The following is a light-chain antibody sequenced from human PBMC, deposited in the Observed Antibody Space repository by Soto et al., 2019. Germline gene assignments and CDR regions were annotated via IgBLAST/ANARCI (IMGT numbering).Light chain of an antibody. J-gene: IGKJ1*01. Sequence: GDRVTITCRASQSISSLLAWYQQKPGKAPKLLIYDASSLESGVPSRFSGSGSGTEFTLTISSLQPDDFATYYCQQYNSFPWTFGLGTKVDIK. CDR2: DAS. CDR1: QSISSL. CDR3: QQYNSFPWT. V-gene: IGKV1-5*01.